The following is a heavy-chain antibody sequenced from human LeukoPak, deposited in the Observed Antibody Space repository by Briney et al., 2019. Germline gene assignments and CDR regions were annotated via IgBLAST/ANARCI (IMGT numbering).Heavy chain of an antibody. V-gene: IGHV3-7*01. CDR1: GFTFSSYW. D-gene: IGHD3-16*01. J-gene: IGHJ6*03. CDR3: ARVGDGWVYYYMDV. Sequence: PGGSLRLSCAASGFTFSSYWMSWVRQAPGKGLEWVANIKQDGSEKYYVDSVKGRFTISRDNAKNSLYLQMNSLRAEDTAVYYCARVGDGWVYYYMDVCGEGTTVTVSS. CDR2: IKQDGSEK.